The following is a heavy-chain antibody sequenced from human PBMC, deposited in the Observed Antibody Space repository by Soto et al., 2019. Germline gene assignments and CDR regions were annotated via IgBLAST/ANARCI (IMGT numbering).Heavy chain of an antibody. CDR3: ARDSYDVLTGQKRYFDH. V-gene: IGHV3-74*01. Sequence: GGPLRLPCAVSGFTFSAYWMHWVRKVTGKGLTWVSRISDDGSTATYADSVKGRFVISRDNAKNSLYLEMNTLRVDDSGLYYCARDSYDVLTGQKRYFDHWGQGTLVTVSS. CDR2: ISDDGSTA. J-gene: IGHJ4*02. D-gene: IGHD3-9*01. CDR1: GFTFSAYW.